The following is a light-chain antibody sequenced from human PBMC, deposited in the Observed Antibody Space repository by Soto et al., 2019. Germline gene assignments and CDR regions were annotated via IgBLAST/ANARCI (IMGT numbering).Light chain of an antibody. V-gene: IGLV2-8*01. CDR2: EVT. Sequence: QSALTQPPSASGSPGQSVTISCTGTSSDVGGYNYVSWYQQHPGKAPKLMIYEVTKRPSGVPDRFSGSKSGNTASLTVSGLHAEDAADYYCSSDASRNFYVFGTGTKLTVL. J-gene: IGLJ1*01. CDR1: SSDVGGYNY. CDR3: SSDASRNFYV.